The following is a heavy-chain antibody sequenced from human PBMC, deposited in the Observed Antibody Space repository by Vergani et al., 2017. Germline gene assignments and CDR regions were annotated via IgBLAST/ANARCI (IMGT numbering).Heavy chain of an antibody. CDR2: IKQDGSEK. V-gene: IGHV3-7*01. CDR1: GFTFSSYW. D-gene: IGHD2-2*01. Sequence: EVQLVESGGGLVQPGGSLRLSCAASGFTFSSYWMSWVRQAPGKGLEWVANIKQDGSEKYYVDSVKGRFIISRDNAKNSLYLQMNSLRAEDTAVYYCARDRTYCSSTSCRWFDYWGQGTLVTVSS. CDR3: ARDRTYCSSTSCRWFDY. J-gene: IGHJ4*02.